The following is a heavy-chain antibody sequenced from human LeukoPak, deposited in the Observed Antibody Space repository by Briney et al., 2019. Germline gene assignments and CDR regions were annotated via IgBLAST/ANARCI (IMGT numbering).Heavy chain of an antibody. V-gene: IGHV3-21*01. CDR3: ARDPQGYSSSWFDY. CDR2: IRSSSSYI. CDR1: GFSFSSYT. Sequence: PAGYLRLSCAASGFSFSSYTMNWVRQAPGKGLEWVSSIRSSSSYIYYADSLKGRFTISRDNAKNSLYLQMNSLRAEDTAVYYCARDPQGYSSSWFDYWGQGTLVTVSS. J-gene: IGHJ4*02. D-gene: IGHD6-13*01.